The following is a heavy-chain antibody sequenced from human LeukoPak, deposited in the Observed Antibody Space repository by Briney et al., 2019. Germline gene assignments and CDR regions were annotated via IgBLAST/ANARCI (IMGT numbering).Heavy chain of an antibody. V-gene: IGHV3-21*01. J-gene: IGHJ5*02. D-gene: IGHD4-11*01. CDR3: ARGYSNYGDWFDP. CDR1: GFTFSSYS. Sequence: GGSLRLSCAASGFTFSSYSMNWVRQAPGKGLEWVSSISSSSSYIYYADSVKGRFTTSRDNAKNSLYLQMNSLRAEDTAVYYCARGYSNYGDWFDPWGQGTLVTVSS. CDR2: ISSSSSYI.